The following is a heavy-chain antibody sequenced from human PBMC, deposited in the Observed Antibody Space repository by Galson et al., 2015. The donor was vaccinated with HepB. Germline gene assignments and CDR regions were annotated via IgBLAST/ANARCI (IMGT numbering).Heavy chain of an antibody. Sequence: QSGAEVKKPGESLKISCKGSGYSFTSYWIGWVRQMPGKGLEWMGIIYPGDSDTRYSPSFQGQGTISADKSISTAYLKWSSLKASDTAMYSCARAPGQSLPNNWFDPWGQGTLVTVSS. CDR2: IYPGDSDT. CDR3: ARAPGQSLPNNWFDP. CDR1: GYSFTSYW. V-gene: IGHV5-51*03. D-gene: IGHD2-15*01. J-gene: IGHJ5*02.